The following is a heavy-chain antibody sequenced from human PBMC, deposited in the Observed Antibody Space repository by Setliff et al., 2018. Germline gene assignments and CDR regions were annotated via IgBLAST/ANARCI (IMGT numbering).Heavy chain of an antibody. J-gene: IGHJ4*02. CDR2: ISGYTGNT. Sequence: ASVKVFCKASGYTFANYGVTWVRQAPGQGLEWMGWISGYTGNTNYAQKLQGRVSMTTDTSTNTAYMELSNLRYDDTAIYYCSRLVRYCSTTTCQRASGAEVWGQGTLVT. V-gene: IGHV1-18*01. CDR3: SRLVRYCSTTTCQRASGAEV. CDR1: GYTFANYG. D-gene: IGHD2-8*01.